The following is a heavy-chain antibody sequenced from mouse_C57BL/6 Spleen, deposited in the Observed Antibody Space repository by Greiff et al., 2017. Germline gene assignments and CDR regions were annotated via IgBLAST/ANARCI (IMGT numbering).Heavy chain of an antibody. V-gene: IGHV1-42*01. CDR3: FYYDYDRGAMDY. CDR1: GYSFTGYY. D-gene: IGHD2-4*01. Sequence: EVMLVESGPELVKPGASVKISCKASGYSFTGYYMNWVKQSPEKSLEWIGEINPSTGGTTYNQKFKAKATLTVDKSSSTAYMQLKSLTSEDSAVYYCFYYDYDRGAMDYWGQGTSVTVSS. J-gene: IGHJ4*01. CDR2: INPSTGGT.